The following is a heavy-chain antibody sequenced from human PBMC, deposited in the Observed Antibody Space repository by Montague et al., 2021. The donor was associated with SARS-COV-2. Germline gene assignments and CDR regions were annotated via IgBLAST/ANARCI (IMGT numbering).Heavy chain of an antibody. CDR1: GFTFSSYW. J-gene: IGHJ6*02. CDR3: AKDFMSLMVYAMVYYYYGMDV. CDR2: IKQDGSEK. V-gene: IGHV3-7*01. D-gene: IGHD2-8*01. Sequence: SLRLSCAASGFTFSSYWMSWVRQAPGKGLEWVANIKQDGSEKYYVDSVKGRFTISRDNAKNSLYPQMNSLRAEDTAVYYCAKDFMSLMVYAMVYYYYGMDVWGQGTTVTVSS.